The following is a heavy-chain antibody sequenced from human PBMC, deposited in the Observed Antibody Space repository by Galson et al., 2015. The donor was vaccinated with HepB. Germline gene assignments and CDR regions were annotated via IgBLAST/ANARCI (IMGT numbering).Heavy chain of an antibody. V-gene: IGHV1-69*13. J-gene: IGHJ5*02. Sequence: SVKVSCKASGGTFSSYAIGWVRQAPGQGLEWMGGIIPIFGTANYAQKFQGRVTITADESTSTAYMELSSLRSKDTAVYYCARGGTMVQGAAWGTTGWFDPWGQGTLVTVSS. CDR3: ARGGTMVQGAAWGTTGWFDP. CDR1: GGTFSSYA. CDR2: IIPIFGTA. D-gene: IGHD3-10*01.